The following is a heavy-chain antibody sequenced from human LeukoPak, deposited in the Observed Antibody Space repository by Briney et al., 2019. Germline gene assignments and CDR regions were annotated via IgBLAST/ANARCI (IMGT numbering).Heavy chain of an antibody. J-gene: IGHJ6*03. V-gene: IGHV1-46*01. CDR2: INPSGGST. CDR1: GYTFTSYY. D-gene: IGHD4-17*01. CDR3: ARNHGDYDLQNYYYYMDV. Sequence: ASVKVSCKASGYTFTSYYVHWVRQAPGQGLEWVGIINPSGGSTSYAQKFQGRVTMTRDTSTSTVYMELSSLRSEDTAVYYCARNHGDYDLQNYYYYMDVWGKGTAVTVSS.